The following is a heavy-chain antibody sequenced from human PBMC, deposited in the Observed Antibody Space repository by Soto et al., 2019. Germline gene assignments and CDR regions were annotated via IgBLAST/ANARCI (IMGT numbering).Heavy chain of an antibody. Sequence: PSETLSLTCTVSGGSISSYYWSWIRQPPGKGLEWIGYIYYSGSTNYNPSLKSRVTISVDTSKNQFSLKLSSVTAADTAVYYCARLPHDYGDYDYWGQGTLVTVSS. CDR3: ARLPHDYGDYDY. J-gene: IGHJ4*02. V-gene: IGHV4-59*08. D-gene: IGHD4-17*01. CDR1: GGSISSYY. CDR2: IYYSGST.